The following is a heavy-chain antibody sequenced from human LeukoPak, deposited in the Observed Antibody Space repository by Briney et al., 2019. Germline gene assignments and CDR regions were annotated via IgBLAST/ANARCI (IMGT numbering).Heavy chain of an antibody. J-gene: IGHJ4*02. Sequence: GGSLRLSCAASGFTFSSYSMNWVRQAPGKGLEWVSSITSSSSYIYYADSVKGRFTISRDNAKNSLYLQMNSLRAEDTAVYYCAAMTSVTTGDYWGQGTLVTVSS. D-gene: IGHD4-11*01. CDR2: ITSSSSYI. CDR3: AAMTSVTTGDY. V-gene: IGHV3-21*01. CDR1: GFTFSSYS.